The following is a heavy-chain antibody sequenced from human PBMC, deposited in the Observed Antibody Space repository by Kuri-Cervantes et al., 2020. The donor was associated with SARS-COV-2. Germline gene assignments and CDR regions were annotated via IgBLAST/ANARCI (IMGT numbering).Heavy chain of an antibody. Sequence: GGSLRLSCAASGFTFSRSAMEWVRQAPGKGLEWVAVISYDGSNKYYADSVKGRFTISRDNSKNMVYLQMNSLRDEDTAVYYCARDVLVDLYYGMDVWGQGTTVTVSS. D-gene: IGHD2-8*01. CDR2: ISYDGSNK. V-gene: IGHV3-30*07. CDR3: ARDVLVDLYYGMDV. CDR1: GFTFSRSA. J-gene: IGHJ6*02.